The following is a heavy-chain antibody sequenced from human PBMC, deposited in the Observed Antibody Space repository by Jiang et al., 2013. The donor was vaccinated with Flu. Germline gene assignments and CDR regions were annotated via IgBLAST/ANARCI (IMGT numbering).Heavy chain of an antibody. V-gene: IGHV4-34*01. J-gene: IGHJ6*02. CDR2: INHSGST. CDR3: ASGTAMHVYYYYGMDV. Sequence: LLKPSETLSLTCAVYGGSFSGYYWSWIRQPPGKGLEWIGEINHSGSTNYNPSLKSRVTISVDTSKNQFSLKLSSVTAADTAVYYCASGTAMHVYYYYGMDVWGQGTTVTVSS. CDR1: GGSFSGYY. D-gene: IGHD2-2*01.